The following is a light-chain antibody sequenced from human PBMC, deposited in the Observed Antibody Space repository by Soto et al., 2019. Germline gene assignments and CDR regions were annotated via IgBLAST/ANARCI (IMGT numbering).Light chain of an antibody. CDR2: GAS. Sequence: EIVLTQSPDTLSLSPGERAPLSCRASQSFSSNYLAWYQQIPGQAPRPLIYGASSRVPGIPDRFSGSGSGTDFTLTITGLQSEDFAVYYCQQYNKWPPLTFGGGTKVDIK. V-gene: IGKV3-20*01. CDR3: QQYNKWPPLT. J-gene: IGKJ4*01. CDR1: QSFSSNY.